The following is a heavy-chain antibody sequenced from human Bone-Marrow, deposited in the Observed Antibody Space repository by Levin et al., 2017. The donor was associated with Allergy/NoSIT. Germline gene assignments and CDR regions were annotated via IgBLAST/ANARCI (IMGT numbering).Heavy chain of an antibody. V-gene: IGHV3-9*01. CDR1: GFTFDDYG. CDR3: ARRSAGPDY. Sequence: GGSLRLSCAASGFTFDDYGMHWVRQAPGKGLEWVSGISWNSRNIAYADSVKGRFTISRDNAKNSLYLQMNSLRAEDTALYFCARRSAGPDYWGQGTLVTVSS. J-gene: IGHJ4*02. CDR2: ISWNSRNI.